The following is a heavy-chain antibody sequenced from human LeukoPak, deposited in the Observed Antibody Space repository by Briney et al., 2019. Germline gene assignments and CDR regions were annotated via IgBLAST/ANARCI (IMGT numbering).Heavy chain of an antibody. CDR2: IKSDGSGT. CDR3: ASTDMAIPGDY. CDR1: GFTFSSYW. J-gene: IGHJ4*02. D-gene: IGHD5-24*01. Sequence: GGSLRLSCAASGFTFSSYWMHWVRQAPGKGLVWVSRIKSDGSGTSYADSVKGRFTISRDNVNNTLYLQMNSLRAEDTAVYYCASTDMAIPGDYWGQGTLVTVFS. V-gene: IGHV3-74*01.